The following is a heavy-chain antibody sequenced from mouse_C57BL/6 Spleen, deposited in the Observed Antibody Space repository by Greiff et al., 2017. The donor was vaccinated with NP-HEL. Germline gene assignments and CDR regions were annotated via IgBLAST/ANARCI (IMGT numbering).Heavy chain of an antibody. CDR3: ARDDYDRTYYFDY. V-gene: IGHV1-55*01. Sequence: QVQLQQPGAELVKPGASVKMSCKASGYTFTSYWITWVKQRPGQGLEWIGDIYPGSGSTNYNEKFKSKASLTVDTSSSTAYMQLSSLTSEDSAVYYCARDDYDRTYYFDYWGQGTTLTVSS. J-gene: IGHJ2*01. CDR1: GYTFTSYW. CDR2: IYPGSGST. D-gene: IGHD2-4*01.